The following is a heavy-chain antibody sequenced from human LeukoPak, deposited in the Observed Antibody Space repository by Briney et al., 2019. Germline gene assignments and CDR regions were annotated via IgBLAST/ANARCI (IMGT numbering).Heavy chain of an antibody. Sequence: GGSLRLSCAASGFTFSSYAMHWVRQAPGKGLEWVAVISYDGSNKYYADSVKGRFTISRDNSKNTLYLQMNSLRAEDTAVYYCARADYCSSTSCYWLDYWGQGTLVTVSS. V-gene: IGHV3-30-3*01. CDR1: GFTFSSYA. CDR3: ARADYCSSTSCYWLDY. J-gene: IGHJ4*02. D-gene: IGHD2-2*01. CDR2: ISYDGSNK.